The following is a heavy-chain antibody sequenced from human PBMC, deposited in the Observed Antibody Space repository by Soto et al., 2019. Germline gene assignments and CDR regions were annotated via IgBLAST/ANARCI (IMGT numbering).Heavy chain of an antibody. V-gene: IGHV1-18*04. CDR1: GYTFISYG. J-gene: IGHJ4*02. CDR2: ISAYNGNT. CDR3: ASGTMVRGAFDY. D-gene: IGHD3-10*01. Sequence: ASVKVSCKASGYTFISYGISWVRQAPGQGLEWMGWISAYNGNTNYAQKLQGRVTMTTDTSTSTAYMELRSLRSDDTAVYYCASGTMVRGAFDYWGQGTLVTVSS.